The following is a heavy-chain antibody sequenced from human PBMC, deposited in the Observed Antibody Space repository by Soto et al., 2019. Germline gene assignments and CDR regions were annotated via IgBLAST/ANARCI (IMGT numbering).Heavy chain of an antibody. CDR3: ARAPRNSSPWLHWFDP. Sequence: SQTLSLTCAISGDSVSSNSAAWNWIRQSPSRGLEWLGRTYYRSKWYNDYAVSVKSRITINPDTSKNQFSLQLNSVTPEDTAVYYCARAPRNSSPWLHWFDPWGQGTLVTVSS. V-gene: IGHV6-1*01. CDR2: TYYRSKWYN. J-gene: IGHJ5*02. CDR1: GDSVSSNSAA. D-gene: IGHD6-6*01.